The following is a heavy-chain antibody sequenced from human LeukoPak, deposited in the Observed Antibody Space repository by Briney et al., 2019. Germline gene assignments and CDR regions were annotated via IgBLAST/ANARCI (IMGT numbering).Heavy chain of an antibody. D-gene: IGHD6-19*01. V-gene: IGHV4-59*08. CDR3: ARRIAVAGTGGYYYYYMDV. CDR1: GGSISSYY. CDR2: IYYSGST. Sequence: PSETLSLTCTVSGGSISSYYSSCIRQPPGKGLEWIGYIYYSGSTNYNPSLKSRVTISVDTSKNQFSLRLSSVTAADTAVYYCARRIAVAGTGGYYYYYMDVWGKGTTVTVSS. J-gene: IGHJ6*03.